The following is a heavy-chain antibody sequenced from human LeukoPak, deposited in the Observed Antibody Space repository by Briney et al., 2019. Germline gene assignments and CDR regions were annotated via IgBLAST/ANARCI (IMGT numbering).Heavy chain of an antibody. Sequence: GGSLRLSCAASGFTFSSYSMNWVRQAPGKGLEWVSSISSSSSYIYYADSVKGRFTISRDNAKNSLYLQMNSLRAEDTAVYYCARLGWLGTDDAFDIWGQGTMVTVSS. CDR2: ISSSSSYI. CDR3: ARLGWLGTDDAFDI. J-gene: IGHJ3*02. CDR1: GFTFSSYS. V-gene: IGHV3-21*01. D-gene: IGHD6-19*01.